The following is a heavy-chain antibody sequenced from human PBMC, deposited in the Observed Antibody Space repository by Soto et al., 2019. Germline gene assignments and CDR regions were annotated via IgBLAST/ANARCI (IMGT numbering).Heavy chain of an antibody. CDR3: ARDRSVVVIPATPDY. CDR1: GFTFSTYV. D-gene: IGHD2-15*01. Sequence: QVQLVESGGGVVQPGRSLRLSCAASGFTFSTYVMHWVRQAPGKGLEWVALTSYDGTNKYYADSVKGRFIISRDNSKNPLYLQMNSLRVEDTAVYYCARDRSVVVIPATPDYWGQGTLVTVSS. V-gene: IGHV3-30-3*01. J-gene: IGHJ4*02. CDR2: TSYDGTNK.